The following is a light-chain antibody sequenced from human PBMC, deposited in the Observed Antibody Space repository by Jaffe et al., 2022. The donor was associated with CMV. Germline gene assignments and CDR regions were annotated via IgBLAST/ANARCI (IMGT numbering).Light chain of an antibody. CDR1: KSVRVSL. J-gene: IGKJ4*01. CDR2: GAS. V-gene: IGKV3-20*01. CDR3: QQYGNSLT. Sequence: EIVLTQSPGTLSLSPGEGATLSCRASKSVRVSLLAWYQQRPGQAPRLLIHGASNRATGIPARFSGSGSGTDFTLTISRLETEDFAVYYCQQYGNSLTFGGGTKVEMK.